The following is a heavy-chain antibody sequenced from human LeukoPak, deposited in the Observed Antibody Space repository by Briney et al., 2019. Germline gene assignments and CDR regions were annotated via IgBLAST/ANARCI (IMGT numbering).Heavy chain of an antibody. J-gene: IGHJ3*02. CDR3: AGGTTNTKGAFDM. CDR2: INPSGSST. Sequence: ASVKVSCKASGYTFTNYYIHWVRQAPGQGLEWMGIINPSGSSTSYAQKFQGRVSMTRDTSTSTVYMELSSLRSEDTAVYYCAGGTTNTKGAFDMWGQGTMVTVSS. D-gene: IGHD2-8*01. V-gene: IGHV1-46*01. CDR1: GYTFTNYY.